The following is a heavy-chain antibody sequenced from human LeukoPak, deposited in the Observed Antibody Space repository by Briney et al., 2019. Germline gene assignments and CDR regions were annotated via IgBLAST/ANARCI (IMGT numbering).Heavy chain of an antibody. CDR1: GGSISSYY. CDR2: IFYSGST. J-gene: IGHJ4*02. CDR3: ARHPLTFGGLAALDY. Sequence: NPSETLSLTCTVSGGSISSYYWSWIRQPPGKGLEWIGYIFYSGSTNYNPSLKSRVTMSVDTSKNQFSLTLISVTAADTAVYYCARHPLTFGGLAALDYWGQGTLVTVSS. D-gene: IGHD3-16*01. V-gene: IGHV4-59*01.